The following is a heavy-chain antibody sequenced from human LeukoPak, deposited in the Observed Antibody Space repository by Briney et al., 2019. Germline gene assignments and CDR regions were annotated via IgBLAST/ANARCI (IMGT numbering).Heavy chain of an antibody. D-gene: IGHD3-9*01. Sequence: GGSLRLSCAASGFTFSSYSMNWVRQAPGKGLEWVSSISSSSSYIYYADSVKGRFTISRDNAKNSLYLQMNSLRAEDTAVYYCAKDDILTGWNWFDPWGQGTLVTVSS. CDR2: ISSSSSYI. J-gene: IGHJ5*02. V-gene: IGHV3-21*01. CDR3: AKDDILTGWNWFDP. CDR1: GFTFSSYS.